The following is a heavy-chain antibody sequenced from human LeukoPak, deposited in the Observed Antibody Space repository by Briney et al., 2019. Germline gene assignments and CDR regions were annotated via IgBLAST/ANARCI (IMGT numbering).Heavy chain of an antibody. D-gene: IGHD3-16*02. J-gene: IGHJ4*02. V-gene: IGHV3-66*01. CDR2: IYSGGST. Sequence: GGSLRLSCEASGFTVSDSYMSWVRQAPGKGLEWVSVIYSGGSTYYADSVKGRFTISRDSSQNTLYLQMNSLRAEDTAVYYCAGTMITFGGVIASFDYWGQGTLVTVSS. CDR3: AGTMITFGGVIASFDY. CDR1: GFTVSDSY.